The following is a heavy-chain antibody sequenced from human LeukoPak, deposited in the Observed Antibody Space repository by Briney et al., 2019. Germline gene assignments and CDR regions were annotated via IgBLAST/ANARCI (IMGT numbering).Heavy chain of an antibody. D-gene: IGHD2-15*01. V-gene: IGHV3-23*01. CDR2: VSGSAVST. CDR3: AKGVEDSGIYYYYYMDV. Sequence: GGSLRLSCAASGFTFSSYTFSTYAMSWVRQAPGKGRVWVSAVSGSAVSTYYADSVKGRFTISRDNPKNTLYLQMNGLRAEDTAVYYCAKGVEDSGIYYYYYMDVWGKGTTVTVSS. CDR1: GFTFSSYTFSTYA. J-gene: IGHJ6*03.